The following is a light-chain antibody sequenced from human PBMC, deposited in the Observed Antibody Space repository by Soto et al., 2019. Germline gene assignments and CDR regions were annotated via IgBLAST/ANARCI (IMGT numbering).Light chain of an antibody. J-gene: IGKJ1*01. Sequence: ETVMTQSEATLSVSPGERATLSCRASQSIHTNLAWYQQKPGQPPRLLIYGASTRVTGIPTRFSGSGSGTDFPLTISRLQSEDFSVYYCQQYNNWPRTFGQGTKVEIK. V-gene: IGKV3-15*01. CDR1: QSIHTN. CDR2: GAS. CDR3: QQYNNWPRT.